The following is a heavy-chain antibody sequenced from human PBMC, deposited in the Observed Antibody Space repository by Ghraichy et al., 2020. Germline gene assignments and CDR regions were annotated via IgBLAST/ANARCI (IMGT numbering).Heavy chain of an antibody. V-gene: IGHV3-64D*06. Sequence: GGSLRLSCLVSGFTFNNYAMHWVRQAPGKGLEHVSAISHNGGVTYCPDSVKGRFTISRDSSNTLFLQMTSLRSEDTAVYYCVKSVATTISGGAFDMWGQGTVVTVSS. CDR2: ISHNGGVT. D-gene: IGHD1-26*01. J-gene: IGHJ3*02. CDR3: VKSVATTISGGAFDM. CDR1: GFTFNNYA.